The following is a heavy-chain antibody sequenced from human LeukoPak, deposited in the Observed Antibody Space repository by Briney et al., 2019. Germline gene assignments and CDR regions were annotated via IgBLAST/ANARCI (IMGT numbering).Heavy chain of an antibody. D-gene: IGHD6-13*01. CDR1: GDSISSNSYY. CDR3: ARELSIAAAGIDWFDP. V-gene: IGHV4-39*01. J-gene: IGHJ5*02. CDR2: IYYSGST. Sequence: SETLSLTCTVSGDSISSNSYYWGWIRQPPGKGLEWIGSIYYSGSTYYNPSLKSRVTISVDTSKNQFSLKLSSVTAADTAVYYCARELSIAAAGIDWFDPWGQGTLVTVSS.